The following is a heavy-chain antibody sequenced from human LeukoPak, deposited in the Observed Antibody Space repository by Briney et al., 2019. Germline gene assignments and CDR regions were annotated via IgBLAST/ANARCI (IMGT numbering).Heavy chain of an antibody. J-gene: IGHJ4*02. Sequence: GGSLRLSCTASGFSFGSYWMHWVRQAPGKGLVWVSRINSDGSSTNYADSVKGRFTISRDNAKNTLYLQMNSLRAEDTAVYYCARGYSSGWYTFDYWGQGTLVTVSS. CDR2: INSDGSST. CDR3: ARGYSSGWYTFDY. CDR1: GFSFGSYW. V-gene: IGHV3-74*01. D-gene: IGHD6-19*01.